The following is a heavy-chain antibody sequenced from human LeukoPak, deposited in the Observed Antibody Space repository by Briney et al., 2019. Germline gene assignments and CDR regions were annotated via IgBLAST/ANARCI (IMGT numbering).Heavy chain of an antibody. J-gene: IGHJ4*02. CDR1: GYTLTELS. D-gene: IGHD5-18*01. Sequence: ASVKVSCKVSGYTLTELSMHWVRQAPGKGLEWMGGFDPEDGETIYAQKFQGRVTMTEDTSTDTAYMELSSLRSEDTAVYYCATGGYSYGSLFDYWGRGTLATVSS. CDR3: ATGGYSYGSLFDY. V-gene: IGHV1-24*01. CDR2: FDPEDGET.